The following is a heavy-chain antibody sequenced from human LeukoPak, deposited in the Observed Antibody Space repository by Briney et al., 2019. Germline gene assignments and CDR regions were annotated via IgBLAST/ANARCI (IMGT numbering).Heavy chain of an antibody. V-gene: IGHV4-4*07. CDR1: RGSISSYY. CDR2: VYSSGST. Sequence: SETLSLTCSVSRGSISSYYWSWIRQPAGKGLEWIGRVYSSGSTNYNPSLKSRVTMSIDTSKNQFSLKLSSVTAADTAVYYCARDRSSGWYVVDYWGQGTLVTVSS. CDR3: ARDRSSGWYVVDY. J-gene: IGHJ4*02. D-gene: IGHD6-19*01.